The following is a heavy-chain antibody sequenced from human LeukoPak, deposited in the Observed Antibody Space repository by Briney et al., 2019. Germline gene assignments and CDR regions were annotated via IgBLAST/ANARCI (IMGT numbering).Heavy chain of an antibody. J-gene: IGHJ3*02. V-gene: IGHV4-34*01. D-gene: IGHD1-1*01. CDR1: GGSFSGYY. CDR2: INHSEST. Sequence: PSETLSLTCAVYGGSFSGYYWSWIRQPPGKGLEWIGEINHSESTNYNPSLKSRVTISVDTSKNQFSLKLSSVTAADTAVYYCASGGPTRKHAFDIWGQGTMVTVSS. CDR3: ASGGPTRKHAFDI.